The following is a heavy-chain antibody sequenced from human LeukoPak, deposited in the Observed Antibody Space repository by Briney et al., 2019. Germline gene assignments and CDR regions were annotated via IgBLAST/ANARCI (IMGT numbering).Heavy chain of an antibody. CDR2: INPNNGGT. D-gene: IGHD3-10*01. CDR1: GYTFTDYY. V-gene: IGHV1-2*02. Sequence: ASVKVSCKASGYTFTDYYMHWVRQAPGQGLEWMGWINPNNGGTSYAQRFQGRVTMTRDTSISTVYMELSRLRSDDTAVYYCARGGSYYFGSGSTDYWGQGTRVTVSS. CDR3: ARGGSYYFGSGSTDY. J-gene: IGHJ4*02.